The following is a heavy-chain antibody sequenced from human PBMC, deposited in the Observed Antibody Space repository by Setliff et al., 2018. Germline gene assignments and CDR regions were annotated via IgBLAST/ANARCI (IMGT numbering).Heavy chain of an antibody. CDR3: VKDVVGYSSTWPKRDYFDY. CDR2: ISDTALGI. V-gene: IGHV3-23*01. Sequence: PGESLRLSCGASGFTFNTYAMSWVRQPPGKGLEWVSSISDTALGIYYADSVRGRFTISRDNSKKTLYLQMNSLRAEDTAVYYCVKDVVGYSSTWPKRDYFDYWGQGTLGTVS. J-gene: IGHJ4*02. D-gene: IGHD6-13*01. CDR1: GFTFNTYA.